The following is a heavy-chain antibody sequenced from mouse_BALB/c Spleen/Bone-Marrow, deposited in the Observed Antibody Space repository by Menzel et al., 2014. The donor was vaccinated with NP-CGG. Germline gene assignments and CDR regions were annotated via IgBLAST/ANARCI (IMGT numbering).Heavy chain of an antibody. CDR3: ARLNYYGNLFG. D-gene: IGHD1-1*01. J-gene: IGHJ1*01. Sequence: EVKVVESGGGLVKPGGSLKLSCAASGFDFSRYWMSWVRQAPGKGLEWIGEINPDSNTINYTPSLKDKFIISRDNAKNTQYLQMSKVRSEDSALYYCARLNYYGNLFGWGAGTTVTVSS. V-gene: IGHV4-1*02. CDR1: GFDFSRYW. CDR2: INPDSNTI.